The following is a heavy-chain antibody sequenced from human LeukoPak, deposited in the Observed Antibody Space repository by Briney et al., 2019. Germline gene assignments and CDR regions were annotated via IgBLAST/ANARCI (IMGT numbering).Heavy chain of an antibody. V-gene: IGHV4-34*01. J-gene: IGHJ4*02. CDR3: ARVAFRQWLVQGIDY. D-gene: IGHD6-19*01. Sequence: SETLSLTCTVSGGSISSYYWSWIRQPAGKGLEWIGEINHSGSTNYNPSLKSRVTISVDTSKNQFSLKLSSMTAADTAVYYCARVAFRQWLVQGIDYWGQGTLVTVSS. CDR1: GGSISSYY. CDR2: INHSGST.